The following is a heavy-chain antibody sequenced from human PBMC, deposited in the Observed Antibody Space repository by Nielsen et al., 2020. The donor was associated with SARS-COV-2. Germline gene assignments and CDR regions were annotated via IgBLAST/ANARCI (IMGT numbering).Heavy chain of an antibody. CDR1: GGSISSYY. Sequence: GSLRLSCTVSGGSISSYYWSWIRQPPGKGLEWIGYIYYSGSTNYNPSLKSRVTISVDTSKNQFSLKLSSVTAADTAVYYCARVRTGAVAGTGVYYYYYMDVWGKGTTVTVSS. J-gene: IGHJ6*03. CDR3: ARVRTGAVAGTGVYYYYYMDV. D-gene: IGHD6-19*01. V-gene: IGHV4-59*01. CDR2: IYYSGST.